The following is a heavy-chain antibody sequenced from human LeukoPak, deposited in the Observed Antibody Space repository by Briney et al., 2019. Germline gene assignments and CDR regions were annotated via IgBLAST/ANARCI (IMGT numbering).Heavy chain of an antibody. CDR3: ARYCSGGACHSLHYYYGLDV. V-gene: IGHV3-23*01. D-gene: IGHD2-15*01. J-gene: IGHJ6*02. Sequence: GGSLRLSCAASGFTFSSYAMSWVRQAPGKGLEWVSAITDSGGKTFYADSVKGRFTISRDNSKNTLYLQMNSLRAEDTAVYYCARYCSGGACHSLHYYYGLDVWGQGTTVTVSS. CDR2: ITDSGGKT. CDR1: GFTFSSYA.